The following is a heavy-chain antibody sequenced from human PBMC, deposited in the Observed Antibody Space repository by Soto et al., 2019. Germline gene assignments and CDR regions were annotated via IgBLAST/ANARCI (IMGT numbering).Heavy chain of an antibody. CDR1: GGSFSGHY. CDR2: INQSGST. J-gene: IGHJ5*02. CDR3: AVGINWFDP. V-gene: IGHV4-34*01. Sequence: KASETLSLTCAVYGGSFSGHYWTWIRQSPGKGLEWIGEINQSGSTNYNPSLKSRVTMSVDTSKNQFSLKLNSVTAADTAIYYCAVGINWFDPWGQGTLVTVSS.